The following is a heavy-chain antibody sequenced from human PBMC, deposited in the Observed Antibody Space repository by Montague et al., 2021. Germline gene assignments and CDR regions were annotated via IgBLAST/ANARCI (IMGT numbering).Heavy chain of an antibody. CDR2: ITPNGRT. D-gene: IGHD4-11*01. Sequence: SETLSLTCAGSGGSFSDYYWCWIRQYPGQGLVWFGDITPNGRTTSNQSPQSRITLTVYTYKSHFSSNLTSVTAAATAVYFCAGRPGITVTGRFDLWGEGTLVTVSS. CDR3: AGRPGITVTGRFDL. V-gene: IGHV4-34*01. CDR1: GGSFSDYY. J-gene: IGHJ4*02.